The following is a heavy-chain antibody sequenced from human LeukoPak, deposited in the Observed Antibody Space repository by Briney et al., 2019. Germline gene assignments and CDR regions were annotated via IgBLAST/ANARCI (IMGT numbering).Heavy chain of an antibody. V-gene: IGHV3-30*02. CDR2: IPYDGNNK. CDR3: VKDGDDSGSYLVY. D-gene: IGHD1-26*01. CDR1: RFTFGSYG. J-gene: IGHJ4*02. Sequence: GGSLRLSCAASRFTFGSYGMHWVRQAPGKGLEWVAFIPYDGNNKYYADSVKGRFTISRDNSKNTLYLQMNSLRAEDTAVYYCVKDGDDSGSYLVYWGQGTLVTVSS.